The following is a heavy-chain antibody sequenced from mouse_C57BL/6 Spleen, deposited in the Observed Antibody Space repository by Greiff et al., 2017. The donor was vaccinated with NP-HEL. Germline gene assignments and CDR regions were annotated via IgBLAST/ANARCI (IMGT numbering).Heavy chain of an antibody. CDR3: ARSGRLRELYYAMDY. CDR1: GFSLSTSGMG. CDR2: IYLYDDK. D-gene: IGHD2-4*01. J-gene: IGHJ4*01. V-gene: IGHV8-12*01. Sequence: QVTLKESGPGILQSSQTLSLTCSFSGFSLSTSGMGVSWIRQPSGKGLEWLAHIYLYDDKRYNPSLKSRLTISKDTSRNQVFLKITSVDTADTATYYCARSGRLRELYYAMDYWGQGTSVTVSS.